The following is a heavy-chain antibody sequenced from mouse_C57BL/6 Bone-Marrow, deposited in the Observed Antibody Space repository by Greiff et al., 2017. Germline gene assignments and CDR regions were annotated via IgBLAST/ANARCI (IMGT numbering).Heavy chain of an antibody. D-gene: IGHD2-3*01. CDR2: IDPENGDT. V-gene: IGHV14-4*01. Sequence: EVQVVESGAELVRPGASVKLSCTASGFNFTDDYMHWVKQRPEQGLEWIGWIDPENGDTEYASKFQGKATITADTSSNTAYLQLSSLTSEDTAVYDCTTWWLLGYARDYWGQGTSVTVSS. CDR1: GFNFTDDY. J-gene: IGHJ4*01. CDR3: TTWWLLGYARDY.